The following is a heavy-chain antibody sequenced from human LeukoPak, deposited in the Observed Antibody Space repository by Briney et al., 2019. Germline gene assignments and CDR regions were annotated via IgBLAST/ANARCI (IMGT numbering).Heavy chain of an antibody. CDR2: IYTSGST. CDR1: GGSISSYY. CDR3: AGGAVEMATIVDY. J-gene: IGHJ4*02. D-gene: IGHD5-24*01. Sequence: SETLSLTCTVSGGSISSYYWSWIRQPAGKGLEWIGRIYTSGSTGSNPSLRSRVTMSVDTSKNQFSLKLTSVTVADTAVYYCAGGAVEMATIVDYWGQGTLVTVSS. V-gene: IGHV4-4*07.